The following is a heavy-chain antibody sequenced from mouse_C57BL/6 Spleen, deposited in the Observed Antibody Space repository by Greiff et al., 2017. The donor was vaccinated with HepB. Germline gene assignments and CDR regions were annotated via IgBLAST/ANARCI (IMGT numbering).Heavy chain of an antibody. Sequence: EVKLVESGGGLVKPGGSLKLSCAASGFTFSDYGMHWVRQAPEKGLEWVAYISSGSSTIYYADTVKGRFTISRDNAKNTLFLQMTSLRSEDTAMYYCARRYGYDAYYAMDYWGQGTSVTVSS. V-gene: IGHV5-17*01. J-gene: IGHJ4*01. CDR2: ISSGSSTI. CDR3: ARRYGYDAYYAMDY. D-gene: IGHD2-2*01. CDR1: GFTFSDYG.